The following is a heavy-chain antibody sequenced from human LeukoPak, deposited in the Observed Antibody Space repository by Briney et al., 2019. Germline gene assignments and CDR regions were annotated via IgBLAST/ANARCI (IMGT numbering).Heavy chain of an antibody. V-gene: IGHV4-39*01. D-gene: IGHD6-19*01. CDR1: GGSISTSNYY. CDR3: AKSSGWYDYYYGLDV. J-gene: IGHJ6*02. Sequence: SETLSLTCTVSGGSISTSNYYWAWIRQPPGKGLEWIGTIYYSGSTYYNPSLKSRVTISIDTSKNQFSLKLSSVTAADTAVYYCAKSSGWYDYYYGLDVWGQGTTVTVTS. CDR2: IYYSGST.